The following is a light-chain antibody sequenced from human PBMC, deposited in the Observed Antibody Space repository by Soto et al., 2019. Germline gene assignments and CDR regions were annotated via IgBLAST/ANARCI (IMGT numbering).Light chain of an antibody. CDR1: QSIGSN. V-gene: IGKV3-15*01. CDR2: GAS. CDR3: QQYNDWPPLFT. J-gene: IGKJ3*01. Sequence: TQSPVTLPVSPGERATLSCRASQSIGSNLAWYRQKPGQAPRLLIYGASTRATGTPARFSGSGSGTDFTLTISSLQSEDFAVYYCQQYNDWPPLFTFGPGTKVDIK.